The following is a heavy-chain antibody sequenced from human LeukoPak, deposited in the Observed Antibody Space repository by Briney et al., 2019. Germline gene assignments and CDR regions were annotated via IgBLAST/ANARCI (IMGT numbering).Heavy chain of an antibody. CDR1: GGSFSGYY. V-gene: IGHV4-34*01. CDR2: INHSGST. CDR3: ARVGIVGATAIDY. J-gene: IGHJ4*02. D-gene: IGHD1-26*01. Sequence: SETLSLTCAVYGGSFSGYYWSWIRQPPGKGLEWIGEINHSGSTNYDPSLKSRVTISVDTSKNQFSLKLSSVTAADTAVYYCARVGIVGATAIDYWGQGTLVTVSS.